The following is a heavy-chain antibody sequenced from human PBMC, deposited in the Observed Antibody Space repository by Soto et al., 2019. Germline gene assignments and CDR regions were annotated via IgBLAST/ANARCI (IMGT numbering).Heavy chain of an antibody. J-gene: IGHJ6*02. D-gene: IGHD2-15*01. V-gene: IGHV1-46*01. Sequence: ASVKVSCKASGYTFTSYYMHWVRQAPGQGLEWMGIINPSGGSTSYAQKFQGRVTMTRDTSTSTVYMELSSLRSEDTAVYYCARDRVVVAAAHYYGMDVWGQGTTVTVSS. CDR3: ARDRVVVAAAHYYGMDV. CDR1: GYTFTSYY. CDR2: INPSGGST.